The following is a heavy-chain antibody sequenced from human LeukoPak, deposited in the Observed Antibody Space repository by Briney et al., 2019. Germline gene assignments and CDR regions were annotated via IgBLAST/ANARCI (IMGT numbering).Heavy chain of an antibody. Sequence: NPSETLSLTCAVYGGSFSVYYWSWIRQPPGKGLEWIGEVNHSGSTNYNPSLKSRVTISVDTSKNQFSLKLSSVTAADTAVYYCAVGWKEYYFDYWGQGTLVTVSS. CDR2: VNHSGST. V-gene: IGHV4-34*01. J-gene: IGHJ4*02. D-gene: IGHD1-1*01. CDR1: GGSFSVYY. CDR3: AVGWKEYYFDY.